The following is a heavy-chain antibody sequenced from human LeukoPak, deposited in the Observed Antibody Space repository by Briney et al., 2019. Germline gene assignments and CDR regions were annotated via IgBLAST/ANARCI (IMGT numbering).Heavy chain of an antibody. D-gene: IGHD2-15*01. CDR1: GGSITSYF. J-gene: IGHJ4*02. Sequence: SETLSLTCTVSGGSITSYFWSWIRQPPGKGLEWIGYIYYSGSTDYNPSLNSRVTISVDTSKNQFSLKLSSVTAADTAVYYCAPSPCSGDSCYRFDFWGQGTQVTVSS. V-gene: IGHV4-59*12. CDR3: APSPCSGDSCYRFDF. CDR2: IYYSGST.